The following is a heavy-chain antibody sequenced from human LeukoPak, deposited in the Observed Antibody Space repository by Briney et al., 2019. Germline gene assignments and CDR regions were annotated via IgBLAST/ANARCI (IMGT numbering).Heavy chain of an antibody. CDR1: GFIFTNYF. V-gene: IGHV1-2*02. CDR3: AREDFYGSGDSRGLDY. D-gene: IGHD5-18*01. J-gene: IGHJ4*02. Sequence: GASVKVSCTASGFIFTNYFIHWVRQAPGQGLEWMGWINPSSGGTKFAQKFQGRVTLTGDTSISTAYLELSRLTSDDTGVYYCAREDFYGSGDSRGLDYWGQGALVTVSS. CDR2: INPSSGGT.